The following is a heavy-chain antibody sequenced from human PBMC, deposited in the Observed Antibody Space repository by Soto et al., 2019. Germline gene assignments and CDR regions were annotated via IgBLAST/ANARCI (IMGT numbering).Heavy chain of an antibody. Sequence: SETLSLTCTVSGGSISSGGYSWTWIRQPPGKGLEWIGSIYYSGSTYYNLSLKSRVTMSVDTSKIQFSLKLSSVTAADTAVYYCARQPQGGKWLRLYYFDYWGQGTLVTVSS. J-gene: IGHJ4*02. CDR3: ARQPQGGKWLRLYYFDY. D-gene: IGHD5-12*01. V-gene: IGHV4-39*01. CDR2: IYYSGST. CDR1: GGSISSGGYS.